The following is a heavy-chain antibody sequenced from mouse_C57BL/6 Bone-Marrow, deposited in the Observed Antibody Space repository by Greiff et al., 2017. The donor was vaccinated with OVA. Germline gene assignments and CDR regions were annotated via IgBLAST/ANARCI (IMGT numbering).Heavy chain of an antibody. J-gene: IGHJ4*01. D-gene: IGHD1-1*01. V-gene: IGHV1-26*01. Sequence: VQLQQSGPELVKPGASVKISCKASGYTFTDYYMNWVKQSHGKSLEWIGDINPNNGGTSYNQKFKGKATLTVDKSSSTAYMELRSLTSEDSAVYYCARSYYGSSYDDMDYWGQGTSVTVSS. CDR2: INPNNGGT. CDR1: GYTFTDYY. CDR3: ARSYYGSSYDDMDY.